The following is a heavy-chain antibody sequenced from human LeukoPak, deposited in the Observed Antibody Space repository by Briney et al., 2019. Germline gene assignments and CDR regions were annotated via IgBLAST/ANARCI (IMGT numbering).Heavy chain of an antibody. D-gene: IGHD6-13*01. V-gene: IGHV3-30*01. CDR3: AREEQELVRDYYMDV. Sequence: PGGSLRLSCAASGFIFSNFAMHWVRQAPGKGLEWVALISYDGSHTYYAESMKGRFTISRDNSRNVLYLQMTSLSGDDSAVYYCAREEQELVRDYYMDVWGKGTTVTVSS. J-gene: IGHJ6*03. CDR1: GFIFSNFA. CDR2: ISYDGSHT.